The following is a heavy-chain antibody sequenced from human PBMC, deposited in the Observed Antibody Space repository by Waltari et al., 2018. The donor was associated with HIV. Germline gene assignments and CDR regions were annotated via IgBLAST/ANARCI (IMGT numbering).Heavy chain of an antibody. CDR1: GFTFSNYT. CDR2: ITSDGDTT. V-gene: IGHV3-64*01. Sequence: EVQLVESGGGLVQPGGSPRLSCAASGFTFSNYTMHWVRQAPGKGLEYLSAITSDGDTTYYVNSVKGRFTISRDNSKNTLYLQMGSLRAEDMAVFYCVRDSSGYYGHFDYWGQGTLVTVSS. CDR3: VRDSSGYYGHFDY. D-gene: IGHD6-19*01. J-gene: IGHJ4*02.